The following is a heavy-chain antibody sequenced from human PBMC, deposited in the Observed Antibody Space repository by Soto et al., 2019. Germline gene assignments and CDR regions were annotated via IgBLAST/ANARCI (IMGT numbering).Heavy chain of an antibody. J-gene: IGHJ4*02. CDR3: ARGITGISHPYHFDS. CDR2: IYPGDSDT. D-gene: IGHD1-20*01. Sequence: SGEPLKISCKGSGYNFSGYWIGWVRQMSGKGLEWMGIIYPGDSDTRYSPSFKGQIIISADRSISTAYLQWSSLKASDTAMYYCARGITGISHPYHFDSWGQGTLVTVSS. CDR1: GYNFSGYW. V-gene: IGHV5-51*01.